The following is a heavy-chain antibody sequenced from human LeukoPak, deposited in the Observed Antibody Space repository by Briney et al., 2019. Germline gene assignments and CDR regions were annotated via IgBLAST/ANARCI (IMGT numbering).Heavy chain of an antibody. CDR2: INSDGSST. CDR3: ARNSGSYYFDY. V-gene: IGHV3-74*01. Sequence: GGSLRLSCAAPGFTFSSYWMHWVRQAPGKGLVWVSRINSDGSSTSYADSVKGRFTISRDNAKNTLYLQMNSLRAEDTAVYYCARNSGSYYFDYWGQGTLVTVSS. D-gene: IGHD1-26*01. J-gene: IGHJ4*02. CDR1: GFTFSSYW.